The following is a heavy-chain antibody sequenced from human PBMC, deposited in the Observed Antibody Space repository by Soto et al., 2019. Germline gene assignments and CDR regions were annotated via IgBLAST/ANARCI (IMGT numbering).Heavy chain of an antibody. CDR2: ISSGNSYI. CDR3: ARGRDAYNFIDF. J-gene: IGHJ4*02. V-gene: IGHV3-21*02. CDR1: GFSFSGYS. D-gene: IGHD1-1*01. Sequence: EVQLVESGGGLVRPGGSLRLSCSASGFSFSGYSMNWVRQAPGKGLEWISSISSGNSYIYYADSVQGRFTISRHNADNSLFLQLNSLRADDTAVYYSARGRDAYNFIDFWGQGTLVTVSS.